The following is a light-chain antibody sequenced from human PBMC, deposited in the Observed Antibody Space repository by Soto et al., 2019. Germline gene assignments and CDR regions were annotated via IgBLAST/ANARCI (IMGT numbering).Light chain of an antibody. J-gene: IGKJ4*01. V-gene: IGKV1-9*01. Sequence: DIQLTQSPSFLSASVGDRVTITCRASQGISSYLAWYQQKPGKAPKPLIYAASALQSGVPSRFSGSGSGTEFTLTISSLQPEDFATYYCQQINSYPRVTFGGGTKVEIK. CDR3: QQINSYPRVT. CDR2: AAS. CDR1: QGISSY.